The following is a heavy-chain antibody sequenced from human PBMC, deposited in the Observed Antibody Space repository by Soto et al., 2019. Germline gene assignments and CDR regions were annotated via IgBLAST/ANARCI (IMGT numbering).Heavy chain of an antibody. CDR3: ARDQGVVIIKDY. Sequence: GGSLRLSCAASGFTFRNHAMHWVRQAPGKGLEWVALIWYDGSSKYYADSVKGRFTISRDNSKNTLYLEMNSLRAEDTAIYYCARDQGVVIIKDYSGQGTMVTVYS. V-gene: IGHV3-33*01. D-gene: IGHD2-8*01. CDR2: IWYDGSSK. CDR1: GFTFRNHA. J-gene: IGHJ4*02.